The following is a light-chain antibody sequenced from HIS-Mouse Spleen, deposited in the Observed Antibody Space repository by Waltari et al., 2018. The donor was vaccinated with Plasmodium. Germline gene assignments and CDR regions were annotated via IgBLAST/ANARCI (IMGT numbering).Light chain of an antibody. J-gene: IGKJ4*01. V-gene: IGKV3-11*01. CDR2: DAS. Sequence: ETVLTQSPATLSLSPGERAPLSCRARTRFRSYFAGYQQKPGQAPRLLIYDASNRATGIPARFSGSGSGTDFTLTISSLEPEDFAVYYCQQRSNWLTFGGGTK. CDR3: QQRSNWLT. CDR1: TRFRSY.